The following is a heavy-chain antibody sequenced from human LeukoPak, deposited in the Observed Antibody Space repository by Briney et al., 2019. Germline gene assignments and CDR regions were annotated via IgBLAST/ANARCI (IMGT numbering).Heavy chain of an antibody. CDR3: ARPGYSGYDFSSVDYFDY. CDR1: GYSFTSYW. Sequence: GESLKISCKGSGYSFTSYWIGWVRQMPGKGLEWMGFIYPGDSDTRYSPSFQGQVTISADKSISTAYLQWSSLKASDTAMYYCARPGYSGYDFSSVDYFDYWGQGTLVTVSS. V-gene: IGHV5-51*01. J-gene: IGHJ4*02. CDR2: IYPGDSDT. D-gene: IGHD5-12*01.